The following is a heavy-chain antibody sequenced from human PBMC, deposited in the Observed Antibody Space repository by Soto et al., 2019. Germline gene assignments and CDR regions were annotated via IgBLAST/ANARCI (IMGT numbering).Heavy chain of an antibody. Sequence: QVQLVQSGAEVKKPGSSVKVSYKASGDTFSSYAVSWVRQAPGHGLEWMGGIIPIFGTANYAQKFQGRVTITADESTSTAYMELSSLRSEDTAVYYCARSIAVDGRADYWGQGTLVTVSS. CDR3: ARSIAVDGRADY. CDR1: GDTFSSYA. J-gene: IGHJ4*02. CDR2: IIPIFGTA. D-gene: IGHD6-19*01. V-gene: IGHV1-69*12.